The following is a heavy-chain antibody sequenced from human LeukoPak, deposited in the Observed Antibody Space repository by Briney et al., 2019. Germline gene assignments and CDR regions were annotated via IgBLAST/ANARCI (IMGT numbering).Heavy chain of an antibody. Sequence: GGSLRLSCAASGFTFSSYWMSWVRQAPGKGLEWVSSISYSSTYIYSADSVKGRFTISRDNAKNSLYLQMNSLRAEDTAVYYCARVLSNFYYMDVWGKGTTVTVSS. CDR3: ARVLSNFYYMDV. D-gene: IGHD6-13*01. CDR1: GFTFSSYW. J-gene: IGHJ6*03. V-gene: IGHV3-21*01. CDR2: ISYSSTYI.